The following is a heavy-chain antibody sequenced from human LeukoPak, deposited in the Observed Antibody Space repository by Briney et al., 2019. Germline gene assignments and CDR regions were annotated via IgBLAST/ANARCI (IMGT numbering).Heavy chain of an antibody. CDR1: GGSISSYY. CDR2: IYYSGST. D-gene: IGHD6-19*01. J-gene: IGHJ4*02. CDR3: ARYSSGWYGYYFDY. Sequence: SETLSLTCTVSGGSISSYYWSWIRQPPGKGLEGIGRIYYSGSTYYNPSLTSRVTISVDTSKNQFSLKLSSVTAADTAVYYCARYSSGWYGYYFDYWGQGTLVTVSS. V-gene: IGHV4-59*12.